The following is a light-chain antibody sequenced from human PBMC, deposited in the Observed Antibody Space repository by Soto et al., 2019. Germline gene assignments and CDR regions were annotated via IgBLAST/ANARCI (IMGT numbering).Light chain of an antibody. Sequence: IQLTQSPSSLSASVGDRVSITCRASQGISSYLAWYQQKPGKAPNLLIYAASTLQSGVPSRFSGGGSGTDFTLTISSLQPEDFAIYYCQQYNKWPPITFGQGTRLEI. CDR3: QQYNKWPPIT. CDR1: QGISSY. J-gene: IGKJ5*01. V-gene: IGKV1-9*01. CDR2: AAS.